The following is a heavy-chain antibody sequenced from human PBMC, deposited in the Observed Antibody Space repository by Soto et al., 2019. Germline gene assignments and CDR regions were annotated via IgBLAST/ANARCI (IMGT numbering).Heavy chain of an antibody. J-gene: IGHJ4*02. CDR3: ATGVVWIGYFTVDS. CDR1: GGSFGNSA. CDR2: FIPVYRTL. D-gene: IGHD3-3*01. Sequence: QVQLVQSGAEVQKPGSSVKVSCKASGGSFGNSAINWVRQTPGQGLEWLGGFIPVYRTLNYAQKFQGRVTITAAESTGTAYMTLSRLASDDTAVYYCATGVVWIGYFTVDSWGQGTRVTVSS. V-gene: IGHV1-69*01.